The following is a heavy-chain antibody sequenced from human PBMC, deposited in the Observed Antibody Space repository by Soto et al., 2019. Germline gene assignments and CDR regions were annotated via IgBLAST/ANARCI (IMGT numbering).Heavy chain of an antibody. Sequence: PSETLSLTCAVYGGSVSSGSYYWSWIRQPPGKGLEWIGEMNHSGGTHFNPSLKSRVTISVDTSKNQFSLKMSFVTAADTALYYCARVERGTATTVVDAFDIWGPGTMVTVSS. CDR1: GGSVSSGSYY. CDR2: MNHSGGT. J-gene: IGHJ3*02. CDR3: ARVERGTATTVVDAFDI. D-gene: IGHD1-1*01. V-gene: IGHV4-61*01.